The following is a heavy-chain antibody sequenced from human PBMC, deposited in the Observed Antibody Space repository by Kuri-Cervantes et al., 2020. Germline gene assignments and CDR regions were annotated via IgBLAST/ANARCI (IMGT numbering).Heavy chain of an antibody. Sequence: GESLKISCAASGFTFSNAWMSWVRQAPGKGLEWVGRIKSKTDGGTTDYAAPVKGRFTISRDDSKNTLYLQMNSLETEDTAVYYCTSFDAFDIWGQGTMVTVSS. CDR1: GFTFSNAW. J-gene: IGHJ3*02. CDR2: IKSKTDGGTT. CDR3: TSFDAFDI. V-gene: IGHV3-15*01.